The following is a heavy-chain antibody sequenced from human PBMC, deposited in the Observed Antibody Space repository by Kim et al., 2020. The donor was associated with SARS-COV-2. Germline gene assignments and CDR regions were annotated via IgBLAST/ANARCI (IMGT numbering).Heavy chain of an antibody. D-gene: IGHD7-27*01. CDR1: GFTFSKYD. V-gene: IGHV3-33*01. CDR2: IWGDGLWGDSNRK. Sequence: GGSLRLSWAASGFTFSKYDMHWVRQTPDKGLEWLAVIWGDGLWGDSNRKYYLEALEGRFDISRDNSNNTLFLQMNSLRSEDTAIYYCVRNVGNHWEPVFDSWGQGTLVTVSS. CDR3: VRNVGNHWEPVFDS. J-gene: IGHJ4*02.